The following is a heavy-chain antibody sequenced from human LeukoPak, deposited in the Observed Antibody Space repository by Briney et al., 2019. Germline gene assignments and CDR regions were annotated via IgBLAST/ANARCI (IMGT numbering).Heavy chain of an antibody. CDR3: AKALGGSGSYRNWFDP. CDR2: ISGSGGST. CDR1: GSTFSSYA. D-gene: IGHD1-26*01. Sequence: GGSLRLSCAASGSTFSSYAMSWVRQAPGKGLEWVSSISGSGGSTDYEDSVKGRFTISRDNSKNTLFLQMNSLRAEDTAVYYCAKALGGSGSYRNWFDPWGQGTLVTVSS. J-gene: IGHJ5*02. V-gene: IGHV3-23*01.